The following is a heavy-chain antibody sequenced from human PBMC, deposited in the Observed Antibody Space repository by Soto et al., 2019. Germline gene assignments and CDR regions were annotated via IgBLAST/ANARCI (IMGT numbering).Heavy chain of an antibody. CDR3: AKDTGVAGSYWSFDL. V-gene: IGHV3-23*01. Sequence: GGSLRLSCAASGFTFTTYAMNWVRQAPGKGLEWVSTISDNGRSTYDADSVKGRFTISRDNSKNTLYLQMNSLRAEDTAIYYCAKDTGVAGSYWSFDLWGRGTLVTVSS. J-gene: IGHJ2*01. CDR1: GFTFTTYA. CDR2: ISDNGRST. D-gene: IGHD6-19*01.